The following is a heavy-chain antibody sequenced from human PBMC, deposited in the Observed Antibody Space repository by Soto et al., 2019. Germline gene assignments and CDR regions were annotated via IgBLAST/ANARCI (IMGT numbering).Heavy chain of an antibody. V-gene: IGHV4-31*03. CDR1: GGSISSGGYY. CDR2: IYYSGST. Sequence: SETLSLTCTVSGGSISSGGYYWSWIRQHPGKGLEWIGYIYYSGSTYYNPSLKSRVTISVDTSKNQFSLKLSSVTAADTAVYYCARVGTVTTSYSSGWANFDYWGQGTLVTVSS. D-gene: IGHD6-19*01. CDR3: ARVGTVTTSYSSGWANFDY. J-gene: IGHJ4*02.